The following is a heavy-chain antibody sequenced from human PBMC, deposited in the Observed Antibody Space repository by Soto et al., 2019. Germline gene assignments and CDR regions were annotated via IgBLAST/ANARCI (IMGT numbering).Heavy chain of an antibody. CDR2: IYYSGST. Sequence: PSETLSLTCTVSGGSISSGGYYWSWIRQHPGKGLEWIGYIYYSGSTYYNPSLKSRVTISVDTSKNQFSLKLSSVTAADTAVYYCARGLIGFGIAAAGTPYYFDYWGQGTLVTVSS. CDR3: ARGLIGFGIAAAGTPYYFDY. V-gene: IGHV4-31*03. D-gene: IGHD6-13*01. CDR1: GGSISSGGYY. J-gene: IGHJ4*02.